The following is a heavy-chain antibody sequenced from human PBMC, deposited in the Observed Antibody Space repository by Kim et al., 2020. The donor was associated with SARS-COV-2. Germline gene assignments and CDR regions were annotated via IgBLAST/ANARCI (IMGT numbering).Heavy chain of an antibody. CDR2: ISYDGSNK. CDR3: AKDPRLGFGELDFDY. CDR1: GFTFSSYG. J-gene: IGHJ4*02. D-gene: IGHD3-10*01. Sequence: GGSLRLSCAASGFTFSSYGMHWVRQAPGKGLEWVAVISYDGSNKYYADSVKGRFTISRDNSKNTLYLQMNSLRAEDTAVYYCAKDPRLGFGELDFDYWGQGTLVTVSS. V-gene: IGHV3-30*18.